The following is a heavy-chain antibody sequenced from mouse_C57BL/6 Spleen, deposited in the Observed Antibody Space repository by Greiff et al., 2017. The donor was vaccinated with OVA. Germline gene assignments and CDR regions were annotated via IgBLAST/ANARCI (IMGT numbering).Heavy chain of an antibody. CDR2: ISYDGSN. Sequence: EVKVEESGPGLVKPSQSLSLTCSVTGYSITSGYYWNWIRQFPGNKLEWMGYISYDGSNNYNPSLKNRISITRDTSKNQFFLKLNSVTTEDTATYYCARQAGKGQFAYWGQGTLVTVSA. CDR1: GYSITSGYY. D-gene: IGHD2-1*01. V-gene: IGHV3-6*01. CDR3: ARQAGKGQFAY. J-gene: IGHJ3*01.